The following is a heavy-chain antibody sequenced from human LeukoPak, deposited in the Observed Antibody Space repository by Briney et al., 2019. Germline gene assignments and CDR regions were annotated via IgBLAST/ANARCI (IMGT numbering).Heavy chain of an antibody. CDR1: GGSFSGYY. CDR2: INHSGST. D-gene: IGHD3-10*01. V-gene: IGHV4-34*01. J-gene: IGHJ4*02. CDR3: ARAAGRVGYYGSGSYYHNFFDY. Sequence: SETLSLTCAVYGGSFSGYYWSWIRQPPGKGLEWIGEINHSGSTNYNPSLKSRVTISVDTSKNQFSLKLSSVTAADTAVCYCARAAGRVGYYGSGSYYHNFFDYWGQGTLVTVSS.